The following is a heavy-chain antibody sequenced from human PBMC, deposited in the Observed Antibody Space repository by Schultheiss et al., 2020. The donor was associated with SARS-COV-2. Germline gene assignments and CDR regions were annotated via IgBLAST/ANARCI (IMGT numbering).Heavy chain of an antibody. D-gene: IGHD6-6*01. CDR1: GYNFTDYW. CDR2: IYPGDSDT. V-gene: IGHV5-51*01. J-gene: IGHJ6*02. Sequence: GGSLRLSCKGSGYNFTDYWIGWVRQMPGKGLEWMGIIYPGDSDTRYSPSFQGQVTISADKSISTAYLQWSSLKASDSAMYYCARRARAALYYGMDVWGQGTTVTVSS. CDR3: ARRARAALYYGMDV.